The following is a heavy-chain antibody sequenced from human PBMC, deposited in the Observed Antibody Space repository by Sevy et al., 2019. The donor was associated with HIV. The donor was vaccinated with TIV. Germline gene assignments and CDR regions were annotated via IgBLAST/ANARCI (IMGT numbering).Heavy chain of an antibody. Sequence: GSLRLSCAASGFTVNSNYMTWVRQAPGKGLEGVSVIHSDDTTYHADSVKDRFTISRDNFKNTLYLHMSSLRAEGTAVYYCARGKSGYGYALNYWGQGTLVTVSS. D-gene: IGHD5-18*01. CDR3: ARGKSGYGYALNY. J-gene: IGHJ4*02. V-gene: IGHV3-66*01. CDR2: IHSDDTT. CDR1: GFTVNSNY.